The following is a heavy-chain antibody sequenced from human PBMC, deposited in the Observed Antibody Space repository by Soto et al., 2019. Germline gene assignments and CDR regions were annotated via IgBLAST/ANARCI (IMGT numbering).Heavy chain of an antibody. CDR1: GYSFTSYW. CDR2: IYPGDSDT. J-gene: IGHJ6*02. V-gene: IGHV5-51*01. CDR3: AGHLKYCSSTSCYPGRYYYYYGMDV. D-gene: IGHD2-2*01. Sequence: GESLKISCKGSGYSFTSYWIGWVRQMPGKGLEWMGIIYPGDSDTRYSPSFQGQVTISADKSISTAYLQWSSLKASDTAMYYCAGHLKYCSSTSCYPGRYYYYYGMDVWGQGTTVTVSS.